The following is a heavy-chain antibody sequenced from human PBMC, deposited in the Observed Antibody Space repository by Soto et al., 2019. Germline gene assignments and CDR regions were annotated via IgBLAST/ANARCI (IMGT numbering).Heavy chain of an antibody. Sequence: YNIHWVRQAPGKGLEWVSLITWNGANTYYADSVKGRFTISRDGTTKSVSLQMTSLKREDTGLYYCARETLSYGSALDVWGQGTTVTVSS. V-gene: IGHV3-43*01. J-gene: IGHJ6*02. CDR1: YN. CDR2: ITWNGANT. D-gene: IGHD3-16*01. CDR3: ARETLSYGSALDV.